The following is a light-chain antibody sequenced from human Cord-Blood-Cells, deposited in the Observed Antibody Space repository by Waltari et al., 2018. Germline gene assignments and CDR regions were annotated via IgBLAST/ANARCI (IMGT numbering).Light chain of an antibody. Sequence: QSVLTQPPSVSGAPGQRVTISCTGSSSNTGAGSDVHWYQQLPGSAPKLLIYGNSNRPPGVPARFSAYKSGNSASPASTGLQAEDEADYYCRTYDSSLSGYVYGTGTKVTVL. V-gene: IGLV1-40*01. CDR1: SSNTGAGSD. CDR2: GNS. CDR3: RTYDSSLSGYV. J-gene: IGLJ1*01.